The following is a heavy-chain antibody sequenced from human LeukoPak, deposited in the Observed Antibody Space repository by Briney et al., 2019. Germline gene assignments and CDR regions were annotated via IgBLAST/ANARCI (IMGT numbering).Heavy chain of an antibody. CDR3: ATRYGAWTYPRYYFDY. D-gene: IGHD3-10*01. V-gene: IGHV4-39*01. CDR2: IYSSGSS. Sequence: SETLSLTCTVSGGSISSSSYHWGWIRQPPGKGLEWIGTIYSSGSSYYNPSLKSRLTISVDTSRNQFSLKLSSVTASDTAVYYCATRYGAWTYPRYYFDYWGQGTLVTVSS. J-gene: IGHJ4*02. CDR1: GGSISSSSYH.